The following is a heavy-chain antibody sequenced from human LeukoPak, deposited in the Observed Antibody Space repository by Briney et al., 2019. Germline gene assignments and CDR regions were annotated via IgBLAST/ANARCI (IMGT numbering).Heavy chain of an antibody. V-gene: IGHV4-34*01. CDR1: GGSFSGYY. Sequence: PSETLSLTCAVYGGSFSGYYWSWIRQPPGKGLEWIGEINHSGSTNYNPSLKSRVTISVDTSKNQFSLKLSSVTAADTAVYYCARGVRRRPNWFDPWGQGTLVTVSS. CDR3: ARGVRRRPNWFDP. D-gene: IGHD2-8*01. CDR2: INHSGST. J-gene: IGHJ5*02.